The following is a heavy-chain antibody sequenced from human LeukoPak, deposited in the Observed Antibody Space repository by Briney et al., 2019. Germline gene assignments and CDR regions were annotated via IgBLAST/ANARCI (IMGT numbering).Heavy chain of an antibody. CDR3: ASLGDPFDS. CDR2: IKQDGSAK. CDR1: GFTFSNYW. D-gene: IGHD2-21*02. V-gene: IGHV3-7*01. Sequence: PGGSLRLSXAASGFTFSNYWMSWVRQAPGKGLEWVANIKQDGSAKYYVDSVKGRFTISRDNAKNSLYLQMNSLRAEDTAVYYCASLGDPFDSWGQGTLVTVSS. J-gene: IGHJ4*02.